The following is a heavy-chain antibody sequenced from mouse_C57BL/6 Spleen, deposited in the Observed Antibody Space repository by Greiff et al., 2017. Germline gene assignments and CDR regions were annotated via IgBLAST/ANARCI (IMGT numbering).Heavy chain of an antibody. D-gene: IGHD1-1*01. CDR2: IDPSDSYT. V-gene: IGHV1-69*01. CDR3: AKGGSSYPAWFAY. Sequence: QVQLQQPGAELVMPGASVKLSCKASGYTFTSYWMHWVKQRPGQGLEWIGEIDPSDSYTNYNQKFKGKSTLTVDKSSSTAYMQLSSLTSEDSAVYYCAKGGSSYPAWFAYWGQGTLVTVSA. CDR1: GYTFTSYW. J-gene: IGHJ3*01.